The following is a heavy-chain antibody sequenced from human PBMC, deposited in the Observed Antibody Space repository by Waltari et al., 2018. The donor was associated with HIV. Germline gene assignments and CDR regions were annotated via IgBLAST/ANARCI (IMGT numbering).Heavy chain of an antibody. CDR3: AKGSAPGNFDY. D-gene: IGHD6-13*01. CDR2: ISYDGSNK. Sequence: QVQLVESGGGVVQPGRSLRLSCAASGFTFSSSGMHWVRQAPGKGLEVVAVISYDGSNKYYSDSVKGRFTISRDKSKNTLYLQMNSLRAEDTAVYYCAKGSAPGNFDYWGHGTLVTVSS. V-gene: IGHV3-30*18. CDR1: GFTFSSSG. J-gene: IGHJ4*01.